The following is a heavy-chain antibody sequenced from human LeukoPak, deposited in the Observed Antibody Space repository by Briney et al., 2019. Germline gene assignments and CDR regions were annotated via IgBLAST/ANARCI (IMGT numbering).Heavy chain of an antibody. D-gene: IGHD3-10*01. Sequence: GRSLRLSCAASGFTFSNYAMHWVRQAPGKGLEWVTIISYDGSNKHYADSVRGRFTISRDNSKNTLYLQMNSLRAEDTAVYYCERDEVDGSGSSYFYSYYGMDVWGKGTTVTVSS. V-gene: IGHV3-30*04. CDR3: ERDEVDGSGSSYFYSYYGMDV. J-gene: IGHJ6*04. CDR1: GFTFSNYA. CDR2: ISYDGSNK.